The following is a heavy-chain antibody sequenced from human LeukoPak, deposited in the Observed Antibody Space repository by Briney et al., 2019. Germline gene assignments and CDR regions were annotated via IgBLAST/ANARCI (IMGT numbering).Heavy chain of an antibody. CDR1: GFTLSGHS. V-gene: IGHV3-21*01. D-gene: IGHD1-26*01. Sequence: PGGSLRLSCAATGFTLSGHSMNWVRQAPGKGLDWVSSISPTSAYIYYADSVKGRFTISRDNAKNSLYLQMNSLRAEDTAVYYCARYILEWELRMAFDYWGQGTLVTVSS. CDR2: ISPTSAYI. CDR3: ARYILEWELRMAFDY. J-gene: IGHJ4*02.